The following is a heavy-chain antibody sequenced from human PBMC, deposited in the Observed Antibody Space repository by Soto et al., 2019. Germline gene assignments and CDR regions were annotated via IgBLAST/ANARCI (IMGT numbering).Heavy chain of an antibody. CDR3: AENTARAMVRIYYGMDV. CDR1: GFTFSSYG. Sequence: QVQLVESGGGVVQPGRSLRLSCAASGFTFSSYGMHWVRQAPGKGLEWVAVIWYDGSNKYYADSVKGRFTISRDNSKNTLYLQLNNLRAQDTAVYYCAENTARAMVRIYYGMDVWGQGTTVTVSS. D-gene: IGHD3-10*01. J-gene: IGHJ6*02. V-gene: IGHV3-33*01. CDR2: IWYDGSNK.